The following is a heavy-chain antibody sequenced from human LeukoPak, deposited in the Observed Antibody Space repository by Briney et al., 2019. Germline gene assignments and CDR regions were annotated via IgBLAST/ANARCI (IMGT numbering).Heavy chain of an antibody. Sequence: GGSLRLSCAASGFTFSSYAMSWVRQAPGEGLEWVSAISGSGGSTYYADSVKGRFTISRDNSKNTLYLQMNSLRAEDTAVYYCAKFYSAGEYYFDYWGQGTLVTVSS. CDR3: AKFYSAGEYYFDY. CDR2: ISGSGGST. D-gene: IGHD1-26*01. J-gene: IGHJ4*02. CDR1: GFTFSSYA. V-gene: IGHV3-23*01.